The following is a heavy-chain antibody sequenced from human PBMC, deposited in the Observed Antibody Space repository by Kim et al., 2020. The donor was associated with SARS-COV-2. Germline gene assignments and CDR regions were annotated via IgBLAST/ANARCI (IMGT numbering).Heavy chain of an antibody. CDR3: ARDGGYHSYRDC. D-gene: IGHD5-12*01. J-gene: IGHJ4*02. V-gene: IGHV3-11*05. CDR1: GFTFSDYY. Sequence: GGSLRLSCAASGFTFSDYYMSWIRQAPGKGLEWISYISSSGVYTNYADSVKGRFTVSRDNAKNSLYLQMRSLRAEDTAVYYCARDGGYHSYRDCWGQEALVTVSS. CDR2: ISSSGVYT.